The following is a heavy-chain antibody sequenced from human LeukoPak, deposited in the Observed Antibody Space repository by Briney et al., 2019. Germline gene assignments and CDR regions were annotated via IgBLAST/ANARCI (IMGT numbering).Heavy chain of an antibody. CDR3: ARSNGSGSYYKPYEY. Sequence: GGSLRLSCAGSRFTFNSFTMNWARQAPGKGLEWVSSIDTSSNYIYYADSVKGRFTISRDNAKNSLYLQMNSLRAEDTAVYHCARSNGSGSYYKPYEYWGQGTLVTVSS. J-gene: IGHJ4*02. CDR1: RFTFNSFT. V-gene: IGHV3-21*01. D-gene: IGHD3-10*01. CDR2: IDTSSNYI.